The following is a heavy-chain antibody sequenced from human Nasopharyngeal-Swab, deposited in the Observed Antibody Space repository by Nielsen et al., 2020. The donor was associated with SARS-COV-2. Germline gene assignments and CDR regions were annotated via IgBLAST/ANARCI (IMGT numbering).Heavy chain of an antibody. CDR2: INPNSGGT. Sequence: ASVKVSCKASGYTFTGYYMHWVRQAPGQGLEWMGRINPNSGGTNYAQKFQGRVTMTRDTSISTAYMELSRLRSDDTAEYYCARDWEQQHDAFDIWGQGTMVTVSS. J-gene: IGHJ3*02. CDR3: ARDWEQQHDAFDI. CDR1: GYTFTGYY. V-gene: IGHV1-2*06. D-gene: IGHD6-13*01.